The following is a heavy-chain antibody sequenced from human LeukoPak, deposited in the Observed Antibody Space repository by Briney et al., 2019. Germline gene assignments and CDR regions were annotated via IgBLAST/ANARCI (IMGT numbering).Heavy chain of an antibody. J-gene: IGHJ5*02. Sequence: GGSLRLSCAASGFTFSSYWMHWVRQAPGKGLVWVSRINDGRSTSYADSVKGRFTISRDNAKNTLYLQMNSLRAEDTAVYYCARPTKEGSSWYWWFDPWGQGTLVTVSS. CDR3: ARPTKEGSSWYWWFDP. D-gene: IGHD6-13*01. CDR2: INDGRST. V-gene: IGHV3-74*01. CDR1: GFTFSSYW.